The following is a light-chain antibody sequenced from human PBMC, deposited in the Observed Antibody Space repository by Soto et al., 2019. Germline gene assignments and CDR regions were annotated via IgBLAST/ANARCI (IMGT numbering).Light chain of an antibody. V-gene: IGKV1-5*03. CDR3: QQHSSSSPYT. CDR1: QSISSW. CDR2: KAF. Sequence: DVQMTQSPSTLSASVGDRVTITCRASQSISSWLAWYQQKPGKAPNLLIYKAFTLGSGVPSRFSGGGSGTEFTLTISSLQPDDFATYYCQQHSSSSPYTFGQGTKLEIK. J-gene: IGKJ2*01.